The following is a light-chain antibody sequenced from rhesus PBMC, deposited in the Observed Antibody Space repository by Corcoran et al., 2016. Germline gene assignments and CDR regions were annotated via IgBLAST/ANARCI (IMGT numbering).Light chain of an antibody. CDR1: KGISNW. CDR3: QQQDNSPFT. Sequence: DIQMTQSPSSLSASVGDRVTITCRASKGISNWLAWSHKKPGQAPKLLIYRASDLEKGVPSRFSGSGSGTDFTLTSSSLQPEDIAAYYCQQQDNSPFTFGPGTKLDIK. J-gene: IGKJ3*01. V-gene: IGKV1-69*01. CDR2: RAS.